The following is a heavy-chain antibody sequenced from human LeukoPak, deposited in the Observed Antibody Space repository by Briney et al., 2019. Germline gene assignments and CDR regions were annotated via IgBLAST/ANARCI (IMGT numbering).Heavy chain of an antibody. CDR2: ISAYSGNT. D-gene: IGHD5-24*01. V-gene: IGHV1-18*04. CDR1: GFTFTSYG. CDR3: ARDGVEMATYYYYAMDV. J-gene: IGHJ6*02. Sequence: ASVKVSCKASGFTFTSYGFNWVRQAPGQGGEWMGWISAYSGNTNFAQKFKGRVTITTDTSTRTVYMELRSLRSDDTAVYYCARDGVEMATYYYYAMDVWGQGTTVTVSS.